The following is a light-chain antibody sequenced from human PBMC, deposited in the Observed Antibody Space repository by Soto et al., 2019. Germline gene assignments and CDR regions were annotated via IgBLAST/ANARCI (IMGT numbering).Light chain of an antibody. V-gene: IGLV1-36*01. CDR1: SSNIGNNA. Sequence: QSVLSQPPSVSEAPRQRVTISCSRTSSNIGNNAVTWYQQLPGKAPKLIIFYDDLLPSGVSDRFSASKSGTSASLAISGLQSDDEADYYCAVWDDNLNGPVFGGGTKVTVL. J-gene: IGLJ3*02. CDR2: YDD. CDR3: AVWDDNLNGPV.